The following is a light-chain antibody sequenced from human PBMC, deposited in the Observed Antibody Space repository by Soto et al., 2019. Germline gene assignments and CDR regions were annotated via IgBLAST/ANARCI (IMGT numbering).Light chain of an antibody. Sequence: EIVLTQSPGTLSLSPGERATLSCRASQSVSSSYLACYQQKPGQAPRLLIYGASSRATGIPDRFSGSGSGTDFTLTINSLQPEDFATYYCQQYKSYLRTFGQGTKVDIK. CDR3: QQYKSYLRT. CDR1: QSVSSSY. V-gene: IGKV3-20*01. J-gene: IGKJ1*01. CDR2: GAS.